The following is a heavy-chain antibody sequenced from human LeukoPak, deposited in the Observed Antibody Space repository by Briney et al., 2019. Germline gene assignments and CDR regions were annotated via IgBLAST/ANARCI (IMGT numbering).Heavy chain of an antibody. D-gene: IGHD2-8*01. CDR1: GFTFSSYW. CDR2: INSDGSST. V-gene: IGHV3-74*01. J-gene: IGHJ4*02. CDR3: ARSDNGLYYFDY. Sequence: GGSLRLSCAASGFTFSSYWMHWVRQAPGKGLVWVSRINSDGSSTSYADSVKGRFTISRDNAKNSLDLQMNSLRAEDTAVYYCARSDNGLYYFDYWGQGSLVTVSS.